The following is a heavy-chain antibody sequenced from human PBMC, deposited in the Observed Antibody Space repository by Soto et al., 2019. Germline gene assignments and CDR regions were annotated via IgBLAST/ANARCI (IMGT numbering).Heavy chain of an antibody. CDR3: ARDLVYDYVWGSYRYWAFDI. J-gene: IGHJ3*02. V-gene: IGHV3-7*01. D-gene: IGHD3-16*02. CDR2: IKQDGSEK. Sequence: GGSLRLSCAASGFTFSSYWMSWVRQAPGKGLEWVANIKQDGSEKYYVDSVKGRFTISRDNAKNSLYLQMNSLRAEDTAVYYCARDLVYDYVWGSYRYWAFDIWGQGTMVTVSS. CDR1: GFTFSSYW.